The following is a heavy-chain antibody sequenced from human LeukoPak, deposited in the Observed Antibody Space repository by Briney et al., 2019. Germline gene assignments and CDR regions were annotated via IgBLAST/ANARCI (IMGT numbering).Heavy chain of an antibody. CDR2: IYYSGST. CDR1: GGSIGSTNYY. J-gene: IGHJ3*02. CDR3: ARIPTNAVPSAHNGFDI. Sequence: RPSETLPLTCTVSGGSIGSTNYYWGWIRQPPGKGLEWIANIYYSGSTYYNPSLKSRVTISVDTSKNQFSLRLNSVTAADTSIYYCARIPTNAVPSAHNGFDIWGQGTMLTVSS. V-gene: IGHV4-39*01. D-gene: IGHD6-19*01.